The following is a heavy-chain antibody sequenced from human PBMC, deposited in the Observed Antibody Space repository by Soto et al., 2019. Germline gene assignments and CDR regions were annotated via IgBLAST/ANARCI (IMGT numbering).Heavy chain of an antibody. D-gene: IGHD3-9*01. CDR1: SGSISSSNW. CDR3: ARFVLTGYSYYFDY. Sequence: PSETLSLTCAVSSGSISSSNWWSWVRQPPGKGLEWIGEIYHSGSTNYNPSLKSRVTTSVDKSKNQFSLKLSSVTAADTAVYYCARFVLTGYSYYFDYWGQGTLVTVSS. CDR2: IYHSGST. V-gene: IGHV4-4*02. J-gene: IGHJ4*02.